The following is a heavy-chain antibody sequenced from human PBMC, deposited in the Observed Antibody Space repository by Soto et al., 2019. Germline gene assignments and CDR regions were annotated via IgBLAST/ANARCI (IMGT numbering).Heavy chain of an antibody. CDR3: ARLHSRGTYGMDA. V-gene: IGHV1-69*13. Sequence: SVKVSCKASGGSFTYTLSWVRQAPGQGLEWMGGIIPIFGTTNYAQKFQGRVTITADESTKTAYMELSTLRSEDTAVYYRARLHSRGTYGMDAWGQGTTVTVSS. J-gene: IGHJ6*02. CDR2: IIPIFGTT. CDR1: GGSFTYT. D-gene: IGHD6-19*01.